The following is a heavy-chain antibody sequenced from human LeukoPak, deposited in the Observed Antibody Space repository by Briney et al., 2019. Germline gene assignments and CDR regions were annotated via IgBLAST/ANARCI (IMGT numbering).Heavy chain of an antibody. D-gene: IGHD6-13*01. V-gene: IGHV1-69*01. J-gene: IGHJ3*02. Sequence: GASVKVSCKASGGTFSNYGISWVRQAPGQGPGWMGGIIPIFGTTNYAQKFQGRVTITADEFTSTAYMEVSRLSSKDTAVYYCARGHSAAAGTFTAFDIWGQGTMVTVSS. CDR3: ARGHSAAAGTFTAFDI. CDR1: GGTFSNYG. CDR2: IIPIFGTT.